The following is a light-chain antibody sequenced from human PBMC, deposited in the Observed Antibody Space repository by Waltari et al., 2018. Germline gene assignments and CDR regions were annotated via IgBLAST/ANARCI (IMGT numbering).Light chain of an antibody. CDR1: QSVGRF. CDR3: QQSDGIPFT. V-gene: IGKV1-39*01. Sequence: DIKMTLSPSSLSASVGDTVTITCRASQSVGRFLNWYQQRPGEAPKLLIYKTSNLQGGVPSRFSGSGSGTDFTLTIDSLQPEDFASYYCQQSDGIPFTFGPGT. J-gene: IGKJ2*01. CDR2: KTS.